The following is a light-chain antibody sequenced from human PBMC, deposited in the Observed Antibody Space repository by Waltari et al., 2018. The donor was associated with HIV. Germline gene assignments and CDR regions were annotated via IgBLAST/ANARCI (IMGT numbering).Light chain of an antibody. CDR2: GGS. CDR3: QQYGGSPIFT. J-gene: IGKJ3*01. Sequence: EILLTQSPGTLSLSPGERAILSCRASESVSRTYLAWYQPKPGQAPRLLISGGSNRATGIPDRFRGSGSGTDFTLTISRLEPEDFAVYYCQQYGGSPIFTFGPGTKVEIK. V-gene: IGKV3-20*01. CDR1: ESVSRTY.